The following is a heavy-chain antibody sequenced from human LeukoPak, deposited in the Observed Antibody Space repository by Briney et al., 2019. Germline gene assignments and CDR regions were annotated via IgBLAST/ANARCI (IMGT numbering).Heavy chain of an antibody. CDR2: ISPDGSSA. Sequence: PRGSLRLSCAASGFSFSSYWMHWVRQAPGKGLVWVARISPDGSSALSADSVRGRFTISRDNADNTLDLQWNSLRAEDTAVYYCARVSFCPRCHFDYWGQGTLVTVSS. J-gene: IGHJ4*02. D-gene: IGHD2/OR15-2a*01. CDR1: GFSFSSYW. V-gene: IGHV3-74*03. CDR3: ARVSFCPRCHFDY.